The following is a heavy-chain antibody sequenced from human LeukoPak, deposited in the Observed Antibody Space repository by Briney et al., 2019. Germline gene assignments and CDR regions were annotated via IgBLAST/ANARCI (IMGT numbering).Heavy chain of an antibody. CDR1: GGSFSGFY. D-gene: IGHD4-11*01. CDR2: IYHSGST. Sequence: SETLSLTCAVYGGSFSGFYWSWIRQPPGKGLEWIGYIYHSGSTYYNPSLKSRVTISVDRSKNQFSLKLSSVTAADTAVYYCARVYYSNYGGFDPWGQGTLVTVSS. CDR3: ARVYYSNYGGFDP. J-gene: IGHJ5*02. V-gene: IGHV4-30-2*01.